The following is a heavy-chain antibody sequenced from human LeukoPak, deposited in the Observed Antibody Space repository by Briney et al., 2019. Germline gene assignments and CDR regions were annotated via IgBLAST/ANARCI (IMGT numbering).Heavy chain of an antibody. V-gene: IGHV3-48*01. CDR1: GFTFSSYS. CDR2: ISSSSSTI. J-gene: IGHJ3*02. CDR3: ACLKGRDIVVVPAAPQVI. Sequence: PGGSLRLSCAASGFTFSSYSMNWVRQSPGKGLEWVSYISSSSSTIYYADSVKGRFTISRGNAKHSLYLQMNSLRAEDTAVYYWACLKGRDIVVVPAAPQVIWGQGTMVTVSS. D-gene: IGHD2-2*01.